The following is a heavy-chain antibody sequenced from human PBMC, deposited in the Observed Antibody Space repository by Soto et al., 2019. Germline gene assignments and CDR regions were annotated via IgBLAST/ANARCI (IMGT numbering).Heavy chain of an antibody. CDR3: ATDRGYGGDVPLDY. D-gene: IGHD5-18*01. V-gene: IGHV1-24*01. CDR2: FDPEDGET. Sequence: QVQLVQSGAEVKKPGPSVKVSCKVSGYTLTELSIHWVRQAPGKGIEWMGGFDPEDGETIYPQRIQGRVSMTEDTSTDTAYMDLSSLRSEDTAVYYCATDRGYGGDVPLDYWGQGTLVTVSS. J-gene: IGHJ4*02. CDR1: GYTLTELS.